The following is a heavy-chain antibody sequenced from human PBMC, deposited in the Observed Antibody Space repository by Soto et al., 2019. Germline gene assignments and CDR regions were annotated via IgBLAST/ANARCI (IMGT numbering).Heavy chain of an antibody. D-gene: IGHD3-3*02. J-gene: IGHJ4*02. CDR1: GFPFSIYW. Sequence: PGGSLRLSCAASGFPFSIYWMNWVRQAPGKGLEWVANINQDGSETYYVDSVKGRFTISRDNAKNSLYLQMNRLRAEDTAVYYCAXDVEKRGNFHFWIGSLYWGQGTLVTVSS. CDR2: INQDGSET. V-gene: IGHV3-7*01. CDR3: AXDVEKRGNFHFWIGSLY.